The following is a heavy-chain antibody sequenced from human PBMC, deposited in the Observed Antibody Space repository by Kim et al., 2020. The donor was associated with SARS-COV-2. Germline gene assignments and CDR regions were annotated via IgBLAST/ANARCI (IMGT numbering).Heavy chain of an antibody. CDR1: GITFSSYW. J-gene: IGHJ4*02. Sequence: GGSLRLSCAASGITFSSYWMSWVRQAPGKGLEWVANIKPDGSEKYYVDSVKGRFTISRDNAKNSLYLQMDSLRAEDTAVYYCATGRYNMGYWGQGTLVTVSS. CDR3: ATGRYNMGY. V-gene: IGHV3-7*01. D-gene: IGHD1-20*01. CDR2: IKPDGSEK.